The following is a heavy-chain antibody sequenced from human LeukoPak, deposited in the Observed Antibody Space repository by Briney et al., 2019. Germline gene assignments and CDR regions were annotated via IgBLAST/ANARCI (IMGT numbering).Heavy chain of an antibody. V-gene: IGHV4-30-4*08. J-gene: IGHJ4*02. Sequence: SETLSLTCTVSGGSISSGDYYWSWIRQPPGKGLEWIGYIYYSGSTYYNPSPRSRVTISVDTSKNQFSLKLSSVTAADTAVYYCARDLPDCSGGSCAGHYWGQGTLVTVSS. CDR2: IYYSGST. D-gene: IGHD2-15*01. CDR1: GGSISSGDYY. CDR3: ARDLPDCSGGSCAGHY.